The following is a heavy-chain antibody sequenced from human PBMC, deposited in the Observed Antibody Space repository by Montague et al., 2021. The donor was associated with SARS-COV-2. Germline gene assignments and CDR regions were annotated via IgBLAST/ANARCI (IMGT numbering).Heavy chain of an antibody. Sequence: SLRLSCAASGFTFSSFAMHWVRQAPGKGLEWVSTISDSGGSTYYADSVKGRFTISRDNSKNTLYLQMNSLRAEDTAVYYCANRGVRYFDAQGVWYYFDYWGQGTLVTVSS. D-gene: IGHD3-9*01. CDR2: ISDSGGST. CDR1: GFTFSSFA. V-gene: IGHV3-23*01. CDR3: ANRGVRYFDAQGVWYYFDY. J-gene: IGHJ4*02.